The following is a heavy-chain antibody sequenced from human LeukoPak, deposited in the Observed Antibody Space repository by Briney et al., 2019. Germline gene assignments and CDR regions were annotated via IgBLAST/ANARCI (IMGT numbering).Heavy chain of an antibody. V-gene: IGHV3-23*01. J-gene: IGHJ4*02. D-gene: IGHD3-10*01. Sequence: GGSLRLSCAASGFTFSSYGMSWVRQAPGKGLEWVSAISGSGGSTYYADSVKGRFTISRGNSQNTLYLQMNSLRAEDTAVYYCARAIGGARAPTDYWGQGTLVTVSS. CDR1: GFTFSSYG. CDR3: ARAIGGARAPTDY. CDR2: ISGSGGST.